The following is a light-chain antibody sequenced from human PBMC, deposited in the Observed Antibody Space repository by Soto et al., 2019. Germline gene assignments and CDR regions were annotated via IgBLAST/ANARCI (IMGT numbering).Light chain of an antibody. CDR1: QAIRNY. CDR2: GGS. J-gene: IGKJ4*01. CDR3: QQYDTIPPT. V-gene: IGKV1-33*01. Sequence: DIKMTQSPSSLSASVGDRVTITCQASQAIRNYLNWYQQRPGTAPKLLIYGGSTLETGVPSRFSGRGSAADFTLTISSLQPEDIATYYCQQYDTIPPTFGGGTKVEIK.